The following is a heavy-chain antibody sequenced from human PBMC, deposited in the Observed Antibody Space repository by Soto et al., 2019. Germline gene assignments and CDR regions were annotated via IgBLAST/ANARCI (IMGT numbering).Heavy chain of an antibody. CDR2: IYSGGST. J-gene: IGHJ4*02. D-gene: IGHD1-26*01. Sequence: HLGGSLRLSCAASGFTVSSNYMSWVRQAPGKGLEWVSVIYSGGSTYYADSVKGRFTISSDNSKNTLYLQMNRLRAEDTAVYYRARVPLSGSYAGYWGQGAVV. CDR1: GFTVSSNY. CDR3: ARVPLSGSYAGY. V-gene: IGHV3-53*01.